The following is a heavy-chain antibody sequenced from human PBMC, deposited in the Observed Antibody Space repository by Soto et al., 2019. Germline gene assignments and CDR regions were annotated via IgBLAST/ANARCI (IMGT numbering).Heavy chain of an antibody. V-gene: IGHV1-18*01. CDR1: GYTFTSYG. Sequence: QVQLVQSGAEVKKPGASVKVSCKASGYTFTSYGISWVRQAPGQGLEWMGWISAYNGNTNYAQKLQGRATMTTDTSTSTAYMELRSLRSDDTAVYYCARGSYIVVVPGLDNWFDPWGQGTLVTVSS. D-gene: IGHD2-2*01. J-gene: IGHJ5*02. CDR3: ARGSYIVVVPGLDNWFDP. CDR2: ISAYNGNT.